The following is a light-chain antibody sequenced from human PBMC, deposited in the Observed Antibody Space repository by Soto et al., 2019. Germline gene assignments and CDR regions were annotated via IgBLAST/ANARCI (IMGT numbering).Light chain of an antibody. CDR2: GAS. V-gene: IGKV3-20*01. CDR3: QQNDDSPGT. J-gene: IGKJ1*01. Sequence: IVLTQSPGTLSLSPGERATLSCRASQSISSSYLAWYQQKPGQAPRLLIYGASNRATAIPDRFSGSGSGTDFTLTISRLEPEDFAVYYCQQNDDSPGTFGQGGKVDIK. CDR1: QSISSSY.